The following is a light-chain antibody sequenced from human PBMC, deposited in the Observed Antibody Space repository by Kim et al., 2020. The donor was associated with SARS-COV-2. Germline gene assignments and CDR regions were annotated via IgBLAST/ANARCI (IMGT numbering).Light chain of an antibody. V-gene: IGLV6-57*03. CDR2: EDY. CDR1: SGTIARSY. CDR3: QSSDTSNHWV. J-gene: IGLJ3*02. Sequence: KTVTISCTRSSGTIARSYVQWYQQRPGSAPTTVIYEDYQRPSGVPDRFSGSIDRSSNSASLTISGLKTEDEADYYCQSSDTSNHWVFGGGTQLTVL.